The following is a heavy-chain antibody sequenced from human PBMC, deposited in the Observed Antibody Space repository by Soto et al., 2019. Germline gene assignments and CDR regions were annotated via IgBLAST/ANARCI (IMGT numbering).Heavy chain of an antibody. D-gene: IGHD2-15*01. CDR1: GFTFSSYS. Sequence: GGSLSLSCAASGFTFSSYSMNWVRQAPGKGLEWVSYISSSSSTIYYADSVKGRFTISRDNAKNSLYLQMNSLRAEDTAVYYCARDPRGGYCSGGSCSPYYFDYWGQGTLVTVSS. J-gene: IGHJ4*02. V-gene: IGHV3-48*01. CDR2: ISSSSSTI. CDR3: ARDPRGGYCSGGSCSPYYFDY.